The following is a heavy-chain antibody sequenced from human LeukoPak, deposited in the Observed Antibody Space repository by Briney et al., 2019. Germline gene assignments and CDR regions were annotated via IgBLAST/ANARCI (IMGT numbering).Heavy chain of an antibody. V-gene: IGHV1-2*02. CDR2: INPNSGGT. D-gene: IGHD6-6*01. J-gene: IGHJ6*03. CDR1: VYTFTGYY. CDR3: ASEYSSSWYYMDV. Sequence: ASVKVSCKASVYTFTGYYMHWVRQAPGQGLEWMGWINPNSGGTNYAQKFQGRVTMTRDTSISTAYMELSGLRSADPAVYYCASEYSSSWYYMDVWGKGTTVTVSS.